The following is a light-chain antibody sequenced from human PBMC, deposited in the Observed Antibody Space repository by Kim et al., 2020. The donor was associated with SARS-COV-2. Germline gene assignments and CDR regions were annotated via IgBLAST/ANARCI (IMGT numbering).Light chain of an antibody. V-gene: IGLV2-8*01. CDR1: SGDVGGYNY. CDR2: EVS. CDR3: SSYAGSNIYV. J-gene: IGLJ1*01. Sequence: GQSVTISCTGTSGDVGGYNYVSWYQQHPDKAPKLMIYEVSKRPSGVPERFSGSKSGNTSSLTVSGLQAEDEADYYCSSYAGSNIYVFGTGTKVTVL.